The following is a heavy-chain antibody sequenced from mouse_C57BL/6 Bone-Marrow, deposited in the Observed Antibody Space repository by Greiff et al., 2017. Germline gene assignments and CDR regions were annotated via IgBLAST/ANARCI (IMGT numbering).Heavy chain of an antibody. CDR1: GFSLTSYG. CDR3: AKYGYDVPYAMDY. CDR2: IWRGGST. J-gene: IGHJ4*01. Sequence: QVQLQQSGPGLVQPSQSLSITCTVSGFSLTSYGVHWVRQSPGKGLEWLGVIWRGGSTDYNAAFMSRLSITKDNSKSQVFFKMNSLQADDTAIYYGAKYGYDVPYAMDYWGQGTSVTVSS. V-gene: IGHV2-5*01. D-gene: IGHD2-2*01.